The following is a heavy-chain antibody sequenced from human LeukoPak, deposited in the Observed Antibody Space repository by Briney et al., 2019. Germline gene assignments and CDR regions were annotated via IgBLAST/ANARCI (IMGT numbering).Heavy chain of an antibody. CDR2: INHSGST. J-gene: IGHJ3*02. V-gene: IGHV4-34*01. D-gene: IGHD4-23*01. CDR1: GGSFSGYY. CDR3: ARTGGLRWCDI. Sequence: PSETLSLTCAVYGGSFSGYYWSWIRQPPGKGLEWIGEINHSGSTNYNPSLKSRVTISVDTSKNQFSLKLSSVTAADTAVYYCARTGGLRWCDIWGQGTMVTVSS.